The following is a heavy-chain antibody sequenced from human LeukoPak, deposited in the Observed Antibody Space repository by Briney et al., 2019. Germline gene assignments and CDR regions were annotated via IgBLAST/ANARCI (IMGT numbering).Heavy chain of an antibody. D-gene: IGHD3-10*01. CDR2: IYRSGST. Sequence: SETLSLTCTVSRYSISSGYYWGWIRQPPGQGLEWIGSIYRSGSTYYNSSLKSRVTISVDTSKNQFSLKLSSVTAADTAVYYCARYGSGSYYNSFDYWGQGTLVTVSS. J-gene: IGHJ4*02. CDR3: ARYGSGSYYNSFDY. CDR1: RYSISSGYY. V-gene: IGHV4-38-2*02.